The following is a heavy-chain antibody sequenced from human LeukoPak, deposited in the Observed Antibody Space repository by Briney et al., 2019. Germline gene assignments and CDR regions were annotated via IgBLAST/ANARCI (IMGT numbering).Heavy chain of an antibody. CDR1: GGSISSSSYY. D-gene: IGHD3-9*01. J-gene: IGHJ4*02. CDR2: INSNGET. Sequence: PSETLSLTCTVSGGSISSSSYYWSWIRQHPGKGLEWLGHINSNGETHYNPSLKSRLTISVDTSKSQFSLELSSATAADTAVYYCARADLAGYQEDFDFWGQGALVTVSS. CDR3: ARADLAGYQEDFDF. V-gene: IGHV4-31*03.